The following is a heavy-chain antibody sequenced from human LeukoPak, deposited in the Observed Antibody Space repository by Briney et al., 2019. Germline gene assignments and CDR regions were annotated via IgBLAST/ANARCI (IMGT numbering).Heavy chain of an antibody. CDR3: ARDQSKYGSGAFYYMDV. D-gene: IGHD3-10*01. CDR2: IYYIGST. Sequence: SSETLSLTCTVSGGSIRSYYWSWIRQPPGKGLECIGYIYYIGSTNYNPSLKSRVIISVDTSKNQFSLRLSSVTAADTAVYYCARDQSKYGSGAFYYMDVWGKGITVTVSS. J-gene: IGHJ6*03. V-gene: IGHV4-59*12. CDR1: GGSIRSYY.